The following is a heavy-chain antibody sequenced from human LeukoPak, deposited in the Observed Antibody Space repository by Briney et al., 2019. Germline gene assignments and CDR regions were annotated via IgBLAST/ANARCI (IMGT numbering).Heavy chain of an antibody. CDR2: IIGSSGDT. CDR3: VKGVYDYIEMGYFDQ. Sequence: GGSLRLSCVASGFTFSNFAMSWVRQAPGKGLEWVSLIIGSSGDTFYADSVKGRFSISRDNSKNRLYLQMNSLRAEDTALYYCVKGVYDYIEMGYFDQWGQGTLVTVSS. V-gene: IGHV3-23*01. CDR1: GFTFSNFA. D-gene: IGHD5/OR15-5a*01. J-gene: IGHJ4*02.